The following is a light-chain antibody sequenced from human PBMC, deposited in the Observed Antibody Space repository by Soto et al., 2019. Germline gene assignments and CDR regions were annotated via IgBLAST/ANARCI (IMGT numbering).Light chain of an antibody. Sequence: EILMTQSPATLSVTRGEKSTLXXRRSQSVSSRYLAWYQQKPGQAPXFLIYGASTRATGIPDRFSGSGSGTDFTLTISRLEPEDFAVYYCQQYGSSGTFGQGTKVDI. CDR3: QQYGSSGT. V-gene: IGKV3-20*01. J-gene: IGKJ1*01. CDR2: GAS. CDR1: QSVSSRY.